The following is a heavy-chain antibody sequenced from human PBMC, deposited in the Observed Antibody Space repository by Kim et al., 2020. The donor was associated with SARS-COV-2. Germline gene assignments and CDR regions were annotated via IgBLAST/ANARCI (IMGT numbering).Heavy chain of an antibody. V-gene: IGHV1-3*01. CDR1: GYTFTSYA. CDR2: INAGNGNT. CDR3: ARSLYCSGGSCRFFDY. Sequence: ASVKVSCKASGYTFTSYAMHWVRQAPGQRLEWMGWINAGNGNTKYSQKFQGRVTITRDTSASTAYMELSSLRSEDTAVYYCARSLYCSGGSCRFFDYWGQGTLVTVSS. D-gene: IGHD2-15*01. J-gene: IGHJ4*02.